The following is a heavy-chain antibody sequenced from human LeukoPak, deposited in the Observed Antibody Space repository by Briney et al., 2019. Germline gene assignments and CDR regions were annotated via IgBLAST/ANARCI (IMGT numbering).Heavy chain of an antibody. J-gene: IGHJ6*03. Sequence: GGSLRLSCAASGFTFSSYSMNWVRQAPGKGLEWVSYISSSSSTIYYADSVKGRFTISRDNDKNSLYLQMNSLRAEDTAVYYCARNGATAMAYYYYYYMDVWGKGTTVTVSS. V-gene: IGHV3-48*01. CDR3: ARNGATAMAYYYYYYMDV. D-gene: IGHD5-18*01. CDR1: GFTFSSYS. CDR2: ISSSSSTI.